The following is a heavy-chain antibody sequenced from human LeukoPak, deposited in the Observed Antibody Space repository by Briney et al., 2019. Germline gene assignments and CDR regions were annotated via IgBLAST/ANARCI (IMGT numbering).Heavy chain of an antibody. J-gene: IGHJ3*02. CDR2: FDPEDGET. CDR1: GCTLTELS. CDR3: ATDVYYYDSSGYYDI. D-gene: IGHD3-22*01. Sequence: ASVKVSCKASGCTLTELSMHWVRQAPGKGLEWMGGFDPEDGETIYAQKFQGRVTMTEDTSTDTAYMELSSLRSEDTAVYYCATDVYYYDSSGYYDIWGQGTMVTVSS. V-gene: IGHV1-24*01.